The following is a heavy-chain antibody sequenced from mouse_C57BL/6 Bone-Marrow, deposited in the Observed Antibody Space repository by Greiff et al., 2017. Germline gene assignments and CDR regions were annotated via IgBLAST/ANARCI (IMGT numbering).Heavy chain of an antibody. Sequence: QVQLQQSGAELVRPGTSVKVSCKASGYAFTNYLIEWVKQRPGPGLEWIGVINPGSGGTNYNEKFKGKATLTADKSSSTAYMQLSSLTSEDSAVDFCARMFKGYWGQGTTLTVSS. CDR1: GYAFTNYL. J-gene: IGHJ2*01. CDR3: ARMFKGY. V-gene: IGHV1-54*01. D-gene: IGHD1-3*01. CDR2: INPGSGGT.